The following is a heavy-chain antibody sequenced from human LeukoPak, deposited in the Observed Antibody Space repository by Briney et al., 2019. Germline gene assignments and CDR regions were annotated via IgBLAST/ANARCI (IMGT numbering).Heavy chain of an antibody. J-gene: IGHJ4*02. Sequence: SETLSLTCTVSGGSMSSYYWSWIRQPPGKGLEWIGYIYDSGSTNYNPSLKSRVTISIDTSKNQFSLKLSSVTATDTALYYCARHQGSNWISPIDYWGQGTLVTVSS. CDR3: ARHQGSNWISPIDY. D-gene: IGHD1-20*01. CDR2: IYDSGST. V-gene: IGHV4-59*08. CDR1: GGSMSSYY.